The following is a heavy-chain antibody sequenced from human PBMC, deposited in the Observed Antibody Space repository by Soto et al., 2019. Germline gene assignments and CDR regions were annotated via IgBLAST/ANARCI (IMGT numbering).Heavy chain of an antibody. CDR1: GGSISSYY. V-gene: IGHV4-59*01. Sequence: QVQLQESGPGLVKPSETLSLTCTVSGGSISSYYWSWIRQPPGKGLEWIGYIYYSGSTNYNPSLKSRVTITVDTSKHQFSLKLSSVAAADTAVYYCARGGAAGTPLQANWFDPWGQGTLVTVSS. CDR3: ARGGAAGTPLQANWFDP. J-gene: IGHJ5*02. CDR2: IYYSGST. D-gene: IGHD6-13*01.